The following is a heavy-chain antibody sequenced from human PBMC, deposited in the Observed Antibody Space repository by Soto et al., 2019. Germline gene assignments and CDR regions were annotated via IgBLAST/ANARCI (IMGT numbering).Heavy chain of an antibody. CDR3: ARYKSLDGDYVLFDP. CDR1: GYTFTGYY. V-gene: IGHV1-2*04. J-gene: IGHJ5*02. D-gene: IGHD4-17*01. CDR2: INPNSGGT. Sequence: ASVKVSCKASGYTFTGYYMHWVRQAPGQGLEWMGWINPNSGGTNYAQKFQGWATMTRDTSISTAYMELSRLRSDDTAVYYCARYKSLDGDYVLFDPWGQGTLVTVSS.